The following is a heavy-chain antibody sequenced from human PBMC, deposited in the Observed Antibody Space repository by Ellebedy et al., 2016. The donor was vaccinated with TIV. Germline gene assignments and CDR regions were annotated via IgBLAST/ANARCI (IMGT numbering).Heavy chain of an antibody. D-gene: IGHD3-10*01. CDR3: AREERDVWFGELLDV. CDR1: GYTFTGYY. Sequence: AASVKVSCKASGYTFTGYYMHWVRHAPGQGLEWMGWIIAYNGNTNYAQKLQGRVTMTKDTSTSTAYMELRSLRSDDTAVYYCAREERDVWFGELLDVWGQGTTVTVSS. V-gene: IGHV1-18*04. J-gene: IGHJ6*02. CDR2: IIAYNGNT.